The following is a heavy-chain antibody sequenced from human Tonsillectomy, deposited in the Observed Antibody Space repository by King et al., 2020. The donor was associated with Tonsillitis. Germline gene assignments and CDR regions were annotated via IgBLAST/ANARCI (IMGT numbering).Heavy chain of an antibody. D-gene: IGHD6-13*01. CDR1: GFSFSNYA. CDR3: AKSGYSSTWYIDY. V-gene: IGHV3-23*04. Sequence: VQLVESGGGLAQPGGSLRLSCTASGFSFSNYAMSWVRQAPGKGLEWVSGIGASGATTYYADSVKGRFTISRDNSKNTLSLQMNSLRAEDTAVYYCAKSGYSSTWYIDYWGQGTLVTVSS. J-gene: IGHJ4*02. CDR2: IGASGATT.